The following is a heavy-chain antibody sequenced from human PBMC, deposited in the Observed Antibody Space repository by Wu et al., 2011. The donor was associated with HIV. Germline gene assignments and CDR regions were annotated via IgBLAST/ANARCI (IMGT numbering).Heavy chain of an antibody. CDR2: IIPIFGTA. J-gene: IGHJ6*01. D-gene: IGHD3-22*01. V-gene: IGHV1-69*01. Sequence: QVQLVQSGAEVKKPGSSVKVSCKASGGTFNNYAISWVRQAPGQGLEWMGGIIPIFGTANYAQKFQGRVTITTDESTRTAYMELSSLRYEDTAVYYCARGRGDGGYYYDRSGYYQTTNYYVWTSGQGTRSPSPQ. CDR1: GGTFNNYA. CDR3: ARGRGDGGYYYDRSGYYQTTNYYVWTS.